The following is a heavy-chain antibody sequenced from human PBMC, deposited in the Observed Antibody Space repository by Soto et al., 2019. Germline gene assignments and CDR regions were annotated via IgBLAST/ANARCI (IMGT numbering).Heavy chain of an antibody. Sequence: QVQLVQSGAEVKKPGASVKVSCKASGYTFTSYAMHWVRQAPGQRLEWMGWINAGNGNTKYSQKFQGRVTITRDTSGSTAYMEVSSLRSEDTAVYYCARGWEDIVVVVAAEDNWFDPWGQGTLVTVSS. D-gene: IGHD2-15*01. J-gene: IGHJ5*02. CDR1: GYTFTSYA. CDR2: INAGNGNT. CDR3: ARGWEDIVVVVAAEDNWFDP. V-gene: IGHV1-3*01.